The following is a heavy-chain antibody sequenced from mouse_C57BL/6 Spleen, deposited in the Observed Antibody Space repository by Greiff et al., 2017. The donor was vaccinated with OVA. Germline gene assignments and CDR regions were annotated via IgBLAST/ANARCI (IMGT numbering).Heavy chain of an antibody. CDR2: IDPSDSET. J-gene: IGHJ1*03. CDR3: ARTGSSYWYFDV. V-gene: IGHV1-52*01. D-gene: IGHD1-1*01. Sequence: QVQLQQPGAELVRPGSSVKLSCKASGYTFTSYWMHWVKQRPIQGLEWIGNIDPSDSETHYNQKFKDKATLTVDKSSSTAYMQLSSLTSEDSAVYYCARTGSSYWYFDVWGTGTTGTVSS. CDR1: GYTFTSYW.